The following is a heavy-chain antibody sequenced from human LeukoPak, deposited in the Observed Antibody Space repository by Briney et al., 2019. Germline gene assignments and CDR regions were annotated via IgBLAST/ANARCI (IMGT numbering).Heavy chain of an antibody. V-gene: IGHV1-46*01. CDR2: INPSGGST. Sequence: ASVTVSCKASGYTFTSYYMHWVRQAPGQGLEWMGIINPSGGSTIYAQKFQGRVTITRDTSTSTVYMELSSLRSEDTAVYYCARVGAKSAFDIWGQGTMVTVSS. CDR1: GYTFTSYY. CDR3: ARVGAKSAFDI. J-gene: IGHJ3*02. D-gene: IGHD1-26*01.